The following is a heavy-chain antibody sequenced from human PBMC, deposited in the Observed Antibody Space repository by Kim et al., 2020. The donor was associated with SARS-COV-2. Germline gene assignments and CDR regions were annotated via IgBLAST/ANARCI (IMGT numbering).Heavy chain of an antibody. D-gene: IGHD2-2*01. CDR3: ARRGILGYCSSTSCYKRDWFDP. V-gene: IGHV4-34*01. CDR2: INHSGST. CDR1: CGSFSGYY. Sequence: LSFFCVVYCGSFSGYYWSWIRQPPGKGLEWIGEINHSGSTNYNPSLKSRVTISVDTSKNQFSLKLSSVTAADTAVYYCARRGILGYCSSTSCYKRDWFDPWGQGTLVTVSS. J-gene: IGHJ5*02.